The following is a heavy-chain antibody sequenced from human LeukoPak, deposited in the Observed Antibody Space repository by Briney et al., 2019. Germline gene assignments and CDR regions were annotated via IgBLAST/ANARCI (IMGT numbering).Heavy chain of an antibody. CDR3: ARAPREQQLNWFDP. D-gene: IGHD6-13*01. CDR2: ISYDGSNK. J-gene: IGHJ5*02. CDR1: EFTFSSYA. Sequence: PGGSLRLSCAASEFTFSSYAMHWVRQAPGKGLEWVAVISYDGSNKYYADSVKGRFTISRDNSKNTLYLQMNSLRAEDTAVYYCARAPREQQLNWFDPWGQGTLVTVSS. V-gene: IGHV3-30*04.